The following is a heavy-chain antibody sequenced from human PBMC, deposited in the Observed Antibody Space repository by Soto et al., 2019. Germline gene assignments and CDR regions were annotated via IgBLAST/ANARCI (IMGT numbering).Heavy chain of an antibody. J-gene: IGHJ4*02. V-gene: IGHV1-8*01. Sequence: GASVKVACKASGYTFTSYDINWVRQATGQGLEWMGWMNPNSGNTGYAQKFQGRVTMTRNTSISTAYMELNSLRSEDTAVYYCARGKNDLRYFDWLLKSWGQGTLVTVAS. CDR3: ARGKNDLRYFDWLLKS. CDR1: GYTFTSYD. CDR2: MNPNSGNT. D-gene: IGHD3-9*01.